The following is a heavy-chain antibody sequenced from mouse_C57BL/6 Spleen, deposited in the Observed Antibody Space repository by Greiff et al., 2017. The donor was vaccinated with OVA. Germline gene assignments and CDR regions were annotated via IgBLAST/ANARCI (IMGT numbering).Heavy chain of an antibody. Sequence: EVQLVESGAELVKPGASVKLSCTASGFNIKDYYMHWVKQRTEQGLEWIGRIDPEDGETKYAPKFQGKATITADTSSNTAYLQLSSLTSEDTAVYYCAAYDGPLHWYFDVWGTGTTVTVSS. J-gene: IGHJ1*03. CDR1: GFNIKDYY. D-gene: IGHD2-3*01. CDR2: IDPEDGET. V-gene: IGHV14-2*01. CDR3: AAYDGPLHWYFDV.